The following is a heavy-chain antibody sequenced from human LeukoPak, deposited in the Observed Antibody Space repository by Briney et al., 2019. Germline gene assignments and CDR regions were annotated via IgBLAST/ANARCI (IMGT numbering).Heavy chain of an antibody. D-gene: IGHD6-13*01. V-gene: IGHV4-30-4*01. J-gene: IGHJ2*01. CDR2: IYYSGTT. CDR3: ARTAYSRYFDL. Sequence: PSETLSLTCTVSGGSISSGDYWWNWIRQPPGRGLEWIGYIYYSGTTYYSPSLKSRVSISVDTSKNQFALKLTSVTAADTAVYFCARTAYSRYFDLWGRGTLVTVSS. CDR1: GGSISSGDYW.